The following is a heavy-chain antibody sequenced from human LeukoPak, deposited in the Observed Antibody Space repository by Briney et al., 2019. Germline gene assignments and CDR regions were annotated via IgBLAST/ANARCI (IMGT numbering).Heavy chain of an antibody. D-gene: IGHD3-10*01. Sequence: GGSLRLSCAASGFTFSDYYMSWIRQAPGKGLEWVSYISSSGSTIYYADSVKGRFTISRDNAKNSLYLQMNSLRAEDTALYYCAKAQSPFYYGSGSYYSPFDYWGQGTLVTVSS. J-gene: IGHJ4*02. CDR3: AKAQSPFYYGSGSYYSPFDY. CDR1: GFTFSDYY. V-gene: IGHV3-11*01. CDR2: ISSSGSTI.